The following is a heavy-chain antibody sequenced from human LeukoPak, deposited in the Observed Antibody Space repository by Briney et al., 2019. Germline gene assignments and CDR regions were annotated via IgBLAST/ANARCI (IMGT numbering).Heavy chain of an antibody. V-gene: IGHV1-2*02. D-gene: IGHD4-17*01. CDR1: GYTFTGYY. CDR3: ARRHDYGSLSYYYYMDV. Sequence: ASVKVSCKASGYTFTGYYMHWVRQAPGQGLERMGWINPNSGGTNYAQKFQGRVTMTRDTSISTAYMELSRLRSDDTAVYYCARRHDYGSLSYYYYMDVWGKGTTVTVSS. J-gene: IGHJ6*03. CDR2: INPNSGGT.